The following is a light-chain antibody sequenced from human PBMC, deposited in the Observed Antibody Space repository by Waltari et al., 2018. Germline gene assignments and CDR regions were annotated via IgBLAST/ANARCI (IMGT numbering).Light chain of an antibody. CDR1: GSNIGAGYD. V-gene: IGLV1-40*01. Sequence: QSVLTQPPSVSGAPGQRVPISCTGSGSNIGAGYDVHWYPQLTGEAPNLLIYGTSTRPLGVPDRYFGSQSGTSASLAITGLQAEDEADYYCQSYDTSLSVVFGGGTKLTVL. J-gene: IGLJ2*01. CDR3: QSYDTSLSVV. CDR2: GTS.